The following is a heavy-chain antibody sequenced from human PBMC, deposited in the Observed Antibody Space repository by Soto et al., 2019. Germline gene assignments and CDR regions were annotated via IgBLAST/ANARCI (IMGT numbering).Heavy chain of an antibody. Sequence: QVQLVQSGAEVKKPGSSVKVSCKASGGTFSSYAISWVRQSPGQGLEWMGGSIPIFGTANYAQKFQGRVTITADESTSAAYMELCSLRSEDTAVYYCASLMVRPAGYYYGMDVWGQGTTVTVSS. V-gene: IGHV1-69*01. CDR1: GGTFSSYA. CDR2: SIPIFGTA. D-gene: IGHD3-10*01. J-gene: IGHJ6*02. CDR3: ASLMVRPAGYYYGMDV.